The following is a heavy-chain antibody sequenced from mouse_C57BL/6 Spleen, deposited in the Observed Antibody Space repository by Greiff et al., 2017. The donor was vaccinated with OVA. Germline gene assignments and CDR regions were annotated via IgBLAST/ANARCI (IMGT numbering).Heavy chain of an antibody. Sequence: EVQVVESGEGLVKPGGSLKLSCAASGFTFSSYAMSWVRQTPEKRLEWVAYISSGGDYIYYADTVKGRFTISRDNARNTLYLQMSSLKSEDTAMYYCTRGTGTEFYCDYWGQGTTLTVSS. D-gene: IGHD4-1*01. V-gene: IGHV5-9-1*02. CDR1: GFTFSSYA. J-gene: IGHJ2*01. CDR2: ISSGGDYI. CDR3: TRGTGTEFYCDY.